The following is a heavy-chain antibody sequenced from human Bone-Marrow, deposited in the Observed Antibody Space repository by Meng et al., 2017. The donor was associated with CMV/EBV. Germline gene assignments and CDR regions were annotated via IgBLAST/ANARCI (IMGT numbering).Heavy chain of an antibody. Sequence: ASVKVSCKASGYTFTTYGISWVRQAPGQGLEWMGWISAYNGNTNYAQNLQGRVTMTTDTSTSTAYMELRSLRSDDTALYYCAGGVVPAAIEAVDYYGMDVWGQGTTVTVSS. CDR2: ISAYNGNT. V-gene: IGHV1-18*01. J-gene: IGHJ6*02. CDR3: AGGVVPAAIEAVDYYGMDV. CDR1: GYTFTTYG. D-gene: IGHD2-2*01.